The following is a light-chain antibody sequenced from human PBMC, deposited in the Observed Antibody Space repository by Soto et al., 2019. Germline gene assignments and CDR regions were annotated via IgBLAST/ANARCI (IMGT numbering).Light chain of an antibody. CDR3: SSYTSSSTVL. Sequence: QSALTQPASVSGSPGQSITISCTGTSSDVGGYNYVSWYQQHPGKAPKLMIYEVSNRPSGVSNRFSGSKSGNTASLTISGLQAEDEADYCCSSYTSSSTVLFGGGTKVTVL. CDR2: EVS. CDR1: SSDVGGYNY. J-gene: IGLJ2*01. V-gene: IGLV2-14*01.